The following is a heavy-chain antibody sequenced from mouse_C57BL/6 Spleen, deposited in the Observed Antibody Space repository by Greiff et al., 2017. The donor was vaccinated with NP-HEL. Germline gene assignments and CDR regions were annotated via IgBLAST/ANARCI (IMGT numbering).Heavy chain of an antibody. CDR1: GYSITSGYY. CDR3: ARGSDYAMYY. V-gene: IGHV3-6*01. Sequence: DVKLQESGPGLVKPSQSLSLTCSVTGYSITSGYYWNWIRQFPGNKLEWMGYISYDGSNNYNPSLKNRISITRDTSKNQFFLKLNSVTTEDTATYYCARGSDYAMYYWGQGTSVTVSS. CDR2: ISYDGSN. J-gene: IGHJ4*01.